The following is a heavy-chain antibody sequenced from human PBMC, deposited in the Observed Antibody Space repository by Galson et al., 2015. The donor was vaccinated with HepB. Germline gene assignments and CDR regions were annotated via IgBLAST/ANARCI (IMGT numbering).Heavy chain of an antibody. D-gene: IGHD5-24*01. CDR3: AKDMRDGYPLEFDY. Sequence: SLRLSCAASGFIFNKYGMHWVRQAPGRGLEWVAVISYDGSTKYYGGSVEGRFTISRDNSENMLYLQMNTMRAEDTAVYYCAKDMRDGYPLEFDYWGQGTLVIVSS. J-gene: IGHJ4*02. V-gene: IGHV3-30*18. CDR2: ISYDGSTK. CDR1: GFIFNKYG.